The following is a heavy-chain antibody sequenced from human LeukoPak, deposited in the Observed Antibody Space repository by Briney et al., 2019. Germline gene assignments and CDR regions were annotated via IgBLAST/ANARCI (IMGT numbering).Heavy chain of an antibody. Sequence: GGSLRLSCAASGFTFSSYNMNWVRQAPGKGLEWVAVISYDGSNKYYADSVKGRFTISRDNSKNTLYLQMNSLRAEDTAVYYCARDYGGSSPFDYWGQGTLVTVSS. V-gene: IGHV3-30*03. CDR3: ARDYGGSSPFDY. D-gene: IGHD4-23*01. J-gene: IGHJ4*02. CDR1: GFTFSSYN. CDR2: ISYDGSNK.